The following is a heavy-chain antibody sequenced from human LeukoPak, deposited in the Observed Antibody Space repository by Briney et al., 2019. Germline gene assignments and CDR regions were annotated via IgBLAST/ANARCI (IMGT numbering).Heavy chain of an antibody. V-gene: IGHV1-24*01. CDR2: FDPEDGET. CDR1: GYTFTELS. CDR3: ATAPTVAGPSRINWFDP. J-gene: IGHJ5*02. Sequence: ASVKVSCKVSGYTFTELSMHWVRQAPGKGLEWMGGFDPEDGETIYAQKFQGRVTMTEDTSTDTAYMELSSLRSEDTAVYYCATAPTVAGPSRINWFDPWGQGTLVTVSS. D-gene: IGHD6-19*01.